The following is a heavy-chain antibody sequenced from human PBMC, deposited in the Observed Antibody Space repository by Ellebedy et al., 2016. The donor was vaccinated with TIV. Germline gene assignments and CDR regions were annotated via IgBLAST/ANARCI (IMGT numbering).Heavy chain of an antibody. D-gene: IGHD6-13*01. CDR3: ARGGGYSSSWFNWIDP. Sequence: SETLSLTXTVSNGSISNFYWSWIRQPPGKGLEWIGYIYFSGSTKYNPSLKSRVTISVDTSKNQVSLRLSSVTAADTAVYYCARGGGYSSSWFNWIDPWGQGTLVTVSS. CDR1: NGSISNFY. V-gene: IGHV4-59*08. CDR2: IYFSGST. J-gene: IGHJ5*02.